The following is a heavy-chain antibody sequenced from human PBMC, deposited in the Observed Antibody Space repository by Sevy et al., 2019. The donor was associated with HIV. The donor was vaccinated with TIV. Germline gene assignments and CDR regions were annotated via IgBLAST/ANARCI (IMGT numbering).Heavy chain of an antibody. J-gene: IGHJ4*02. CDR2: ISYDGSNK. CDR1: EFTFSSYA. CDR3: ARDGGDYYFDY. V-gene: IGHV3-30-3*01. Sequence: GGSLRLSCAASEFTFSSYAMHWVRQAPGKGLEWVAVISYDGSNKYYADSVKGRFTISRDNSKNTLYLQMNSLRAEDTAVYYCARDGGDYYFDYWGQGTLVTVSS. D-gene: IGHD3-16*01.